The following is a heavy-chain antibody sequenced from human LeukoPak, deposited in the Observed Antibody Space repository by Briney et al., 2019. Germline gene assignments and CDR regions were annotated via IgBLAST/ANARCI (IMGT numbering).Heavy chain of an antibody. D-gene: IGHD6-6*01. Sequence: SETLSLTCTVSGGSISSSSYYWGWIRQPPGKGLEWIGSIYYSGSTYYNPSLKSRVTISVDTSKNQFSLKLSSVTAADTAVYYCARDRIAARSKSGLDYWGQGTLVTVSS. V-gene: IGHV4-39*07. CDR3: ARDRIAARSKSGLDY. CDR1: GGSISSSSYY. CDR2: IYYSGST. J-gene: IGHJ4*02.